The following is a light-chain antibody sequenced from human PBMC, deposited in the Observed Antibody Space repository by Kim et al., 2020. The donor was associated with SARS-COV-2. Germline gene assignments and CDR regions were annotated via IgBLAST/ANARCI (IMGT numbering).Light chain of an antibody. CDR1: SLRSFY. V-gene: IGLV3-19*01. J-gene: IGLJ3*02. CDR2: DKI. Sequence: SSELTQDPALSVALGQTVTITCQGDSLRSFYGNWFQQKPGQAPVLLIYDKINRPSGIPDRFSASASGNTASLTITGAQAEDEADYFCKSRDGSGDHVLFG. CDR3: KSRDGSGDHVL.